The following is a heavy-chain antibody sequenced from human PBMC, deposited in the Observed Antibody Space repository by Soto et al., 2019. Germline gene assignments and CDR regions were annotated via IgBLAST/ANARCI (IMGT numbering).Heavy chain of an antibody. CDR1: GGTFSSYA. CDR3: ARVPSYNWNTYYYYSMDV. J-gene: IGHJ6*02. CDR2: IIPIFGTA. V-gene: IGHV1-69*13. D-gene: IGHD1-20*01. Sequence: GASVKVSCKASGGTFSSYAINWVRQAPGQGLEWMGGIIPIFGTANYAQKFQGRVTITADESTSTAYMELSSLRSEDTAVYYCARVPSYNWNTYYYYSMDVWGQGTTVTVS.